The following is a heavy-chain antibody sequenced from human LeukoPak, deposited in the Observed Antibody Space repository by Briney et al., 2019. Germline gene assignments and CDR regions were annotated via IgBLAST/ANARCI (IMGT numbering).Heavy chain of an antibody. CDR3: AREREGVVVITTQLWFDY. CDR1: GYIYTGYH. Sequence: GASVKVSCKASGYIYTGYHLHWVRQAPGQGLEWMGRINPYNGGTNSAQKFQGRVTMTRDTSINTAYMELNRLKSDDTAVYYCAREREGVVVITTQLWFDYWGQGTLVTVSS. V-gene: IGHV1-2*06. D-gene: IGHD3-22*01. J-gene: IGHJ4*02. CDR2: INPYNGGT.